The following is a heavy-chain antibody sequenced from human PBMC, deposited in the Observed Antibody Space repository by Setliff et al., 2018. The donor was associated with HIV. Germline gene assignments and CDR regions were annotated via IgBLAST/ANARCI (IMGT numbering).Heavy chain of an antibody. Sequence: GGSLRLSCAASGFTFSSYEMNWVRQAPGKGLEWVANIKQDGSEEHYADSVKGRFTISGDNAKNMLYLQMNSLSADDTAVYYCVRGSGYYYFDNWGQGALVTVSS. D-gene: IGHD3-22*01. V-gene: IGHV3-7*02. CDR1: GFTFSSYE. J-gene: IGHJ4*02. CDR2: IKQDGSEE. CDR3: VRGSGYYYFDN.